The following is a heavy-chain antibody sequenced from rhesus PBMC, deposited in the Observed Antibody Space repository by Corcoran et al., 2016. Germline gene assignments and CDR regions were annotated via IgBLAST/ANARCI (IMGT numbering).Heavy chain of an antibody. V-gene: IGHV4S11*01. Sequence: QLQLQESGHGLGKPSETFSLHSAVSAGSISGNWWLWFGKPPGKGLEWCGRIVSSDITDYNPSHKSRVTLSVYTSKNQFSLKLMFVTAADTAVYYCARSNILRPIDYWGQGVLVTVSS. J-gene: IGHJ4*01. CDR2: IVSSDIT. D-gene: IGHD2-21*01. CDR1: AGSISGNW. CDR3: ARSNILRPIDY.